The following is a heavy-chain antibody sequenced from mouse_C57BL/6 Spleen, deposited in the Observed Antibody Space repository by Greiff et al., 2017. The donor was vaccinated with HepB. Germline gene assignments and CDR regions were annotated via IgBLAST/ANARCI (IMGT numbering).Heavy chain of an antibody. CDR2: ISYDGSN. CDR3: ASTKQPYAMDY. Sequence: DVKLVESGPGLVKPSQSLSLTCSVTGYSITSGYYWNWIRQFPGNKLEWMGYISYDGSNNYNPSLKNRISITRDTSKNQFFLKLNSVTTEDTATYYCASTKQPYAMDYWGQGTSVTVSS. J-gene: IGHJ4*01. V-gene: IGHV3-6*01. D-gene: IGHD2-12*01. CDR1: GYSITSGYY.